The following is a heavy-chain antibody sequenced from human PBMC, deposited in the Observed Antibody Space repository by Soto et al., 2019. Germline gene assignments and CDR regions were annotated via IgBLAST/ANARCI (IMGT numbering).Heavy chain of an antibody. V-gene: IGHV4-39*01. D-gene: IGHD3-22*01. Sequence: QLQLQESGPGLVKPSETLSLTCTVSGGSISSSSYYWGWIRQPPGKGLEWIGSIYYSGRTYYNPSLKSRVTITVDTSKNQFSLKLSSVTAADTAVYYCASGVDSSGYYYRPSDYWGQGTLVTVSS. CDR1: GGSISSSSYY. CDR2: IYYSGRT. CDR3: ASGVDSSGYYYRPSDY. J-gene: IGHJ4*02.